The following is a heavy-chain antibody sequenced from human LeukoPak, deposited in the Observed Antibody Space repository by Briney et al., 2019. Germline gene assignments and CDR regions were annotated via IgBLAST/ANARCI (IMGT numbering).Heavy chain of an antibody. CDR3: ARGRSTMVRGAIGAETRYYYSYYMDV. D-gene: IGHD3-10*01. J-gene: IGHJ6*03. CDR1: GGSFSGYY. V-gene: IGHV4-34*01. Sequence: SSETLSLTCAVYGGSFSGYYWSWIRQPPGKGLEWIGEINHSGSTNYNPSLKSRVTISVDTSKNLSSLKLSSVTAADTAVYYCARGRSTMVRGAIGAETRYYYSYYMDVWGKGTTVTVSS. CDR2: INHSGST.